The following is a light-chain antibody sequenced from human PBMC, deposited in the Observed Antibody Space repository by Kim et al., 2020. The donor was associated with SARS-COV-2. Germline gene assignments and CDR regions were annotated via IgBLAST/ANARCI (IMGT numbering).Light chain of an antibody. Sequence: VCPGEGAALSGRASQSVSSHLAWYQQKPGQAPRLLIYGASTRATGIPARFSGSGSGTDFTLTISSLQSEDFAVYYCQQYNNWPPYTFGQGTKLEI. CDR2: GAS. CDR1: QSVSSH. V-gene: IGKV3-15*01. J-gene: IGKJ2*01. CDR3: QQYNNWPPYT.